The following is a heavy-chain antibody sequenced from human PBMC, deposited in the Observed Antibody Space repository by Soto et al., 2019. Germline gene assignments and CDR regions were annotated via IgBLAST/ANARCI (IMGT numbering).Heavy chain of an antibody. D-gene: IGHD6-19*01. Sequence: QVQLQESGPGLVKPSQTLSLSCTVSGASVSSADYFWSWVRQPPGQGLEWIGYHRYTGSTYYNPSLKSRVAISVDTSKNQFSLKLSSVTAADTAVYYCARVAVAGTLFDYWGQGTLVTVSS. CDR1: GASVSSADYF. V-gene: IGHV4-30-4*01. CDR3: ARVAVAGTLFDY. CDR2: HRYTGST. J-gene: IGHJ4*02.